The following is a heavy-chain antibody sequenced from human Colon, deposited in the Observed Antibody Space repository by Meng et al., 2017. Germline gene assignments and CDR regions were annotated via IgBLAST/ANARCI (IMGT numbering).Heavy chain of an antibody. CDR2: MSDSGTT. CDR3: ARDTLYGTDY. V-gene: IGHV4-31*03. J-gene: IGHJ4*02. Sequence: QVHLHESGPGLGRPSDDLSLVCTVSGGSIKSGGYHWSWVRQPPGKGLEYIGFMSDSGTTDYNPPLRSRVSISEIGSSKNQFSMTLRSVTAADTATYFCARDTLYGTDYWGQGVLVTVSS. CDR1: GGSIKSGGYH. D-gene: IGHD4-17*01.